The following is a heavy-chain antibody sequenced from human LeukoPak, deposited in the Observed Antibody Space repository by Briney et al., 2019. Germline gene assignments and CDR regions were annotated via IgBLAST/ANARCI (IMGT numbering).Heavy chain of an antibody. V-gene: IGHV1-2*06. D-gene: IGHD6-13*01. CDR3: ARGEAAAQQYNWFDP. J-gene: IGHJ5*02. CDR1: GYTFTGYY. Sequence: ASVKVSCKASGYTFTGYYMHWVRQAPGQGLEWMGRINPNSGGTNYAQKSQGRVTMTRDTSISTAYMELTRLRSDDTAVYYCARGEAAAQQYNWFDPWGQGTLVTVSS. CDR2: INPNSGGT.